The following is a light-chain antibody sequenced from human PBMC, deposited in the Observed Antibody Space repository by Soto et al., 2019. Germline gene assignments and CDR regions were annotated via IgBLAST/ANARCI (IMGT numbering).Light chain of an antibody. CDR1: SSDVGTYNL. Sequence: QSVLTQPASVSGSPGQSITISCTGTSSDVGTYNLVSWYQQHPDKAPKLLIYDVSKRPSGVPDRFSGSKSGNTASLTISGLQAEDEADYYCCSYAGSYTSHYVFGTGTKLTVL. J-gene: IGLJ1*01. V-gene: IGLV2-11*01. CDR3: CSYAGSYTSHYV. CDR2: DVS.